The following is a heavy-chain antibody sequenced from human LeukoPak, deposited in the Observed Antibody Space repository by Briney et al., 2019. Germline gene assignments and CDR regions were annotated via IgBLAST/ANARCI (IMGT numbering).Heavy chain of an antibody. CDR2: IIPIFGTA. V-gene: IGHV1-69*01. J-gene: IGHJ4*02. Sequence: SVKVSCKASGGTFSSHAISWVRQAPGQGLEWMGGIIPIFGTANYAQKFQGRVTITADESTSTAYMELSSLRSEDTAVYYCARDLRRIFGVVTSGFDYWGQGTLVTVSS. CDR3: ARDLRRIFGVVTSGFDY. CDR1: GGTFSSHA. D-gene: IGHD3-3*01.